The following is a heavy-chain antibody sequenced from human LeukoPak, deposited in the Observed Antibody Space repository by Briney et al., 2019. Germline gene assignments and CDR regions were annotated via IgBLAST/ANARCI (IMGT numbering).Heavy chain of an antibody. V-gene: IGHV4-39*07. CDR2: IYYSGST. CDR3: ARDITGDLYYYYGMDV. D-gene: IGHD7-27*01. Sequence: PSETLSLTCTVSGGSISSSSYYWGWIRQPPGKGLEWIGSIYYSGSTYYNPSLKSQVTISVDTSKNQFSLKLSSVTAADTAVYYCARDITGDLYYYYGMDVWGQGTTVTVSS. J-gene: IGHJ6*02. CDR1: GGSISSSSYY.